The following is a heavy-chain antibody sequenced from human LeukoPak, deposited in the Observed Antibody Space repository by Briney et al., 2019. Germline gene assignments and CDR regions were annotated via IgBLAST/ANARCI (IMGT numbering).Heavy chain of an antibody. CDR1: GGSISSGSYY. CDR3: ASNPGGRVDSSLYYFDY. CDR2: IYHSGST. D-gene: IGHD6-13*01. J-gene: IGHJ4*02. Sequence: SQTLSLTCTVSGGSISSGSYYWSWIRQPAGKGLEWIGRIYHSGSTYYNPSLESRVTISVDTSKNQFSLKLSSVTAADTAVYYCASNPGGRVDSSLYYFDYWGQGTLVTVSS. V-gene: IGHV4-61*02.